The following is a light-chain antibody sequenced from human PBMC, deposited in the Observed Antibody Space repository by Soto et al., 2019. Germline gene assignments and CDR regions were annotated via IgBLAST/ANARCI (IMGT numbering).Light chain of an antibody. J-gene: IGKJ1*01. CDR3: HQFNNWQT. CDR1: QSVGTK. Sequence: EIVMTQSRATLSVSVGERATLSCRASQSVGTKLAWYQQTPGQAPRLLIYGASTRATGVPARFSGSGSGTEFTLTISSLQSEDFGIYYCHQFNNWQTFGQGTKVEI. V-gene: IGKV3-15*01. CDR2: GAS.